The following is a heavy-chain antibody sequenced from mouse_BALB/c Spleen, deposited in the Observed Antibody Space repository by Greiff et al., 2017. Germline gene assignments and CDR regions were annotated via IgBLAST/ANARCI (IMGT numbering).Heavy chain of an antibody. CDR1: GFTFSSYA. D-gene: IGHD2-12*01. CDR2: ISSGGST. V-gene: IGHV5-6-5*01. CDR3: ARGLTTTGYFDY. J-gene: IGHJ2*01. Sequence: EVHLVESGGGLVKPGGSLKLSCAASGFTFSSYAMSWVRQTPEKRLEWVASISSGGSTYYPDSVKGRFTSSRDNARNILYLQMSSLRSEDTAMYYCARGLTTTGYFDYWGQGTTLTVSS.